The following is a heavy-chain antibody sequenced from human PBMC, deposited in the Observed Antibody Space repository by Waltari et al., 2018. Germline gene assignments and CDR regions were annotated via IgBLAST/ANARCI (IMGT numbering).Heavy chain of an antibody. CDR3: ARGGVYGSGNNWFDL. V-gene: IGHV1-8*01. CDR1: GYRFPSHD. Sequence: QVQLVQSGAEVRKPGASLKVSCKASGYRFPSHDINWVRQATGQGLEWMGWMNPDSGSTDYAREFQGRISMTRNTSISTAYMELSSLTLDDPAVYYCARGGVYGSGNNWFDLWGQGTQVTVSS. J-gene: IGHJ5*02. CDR2: MNPDSGST. D-gene: IGHD3-10*01.